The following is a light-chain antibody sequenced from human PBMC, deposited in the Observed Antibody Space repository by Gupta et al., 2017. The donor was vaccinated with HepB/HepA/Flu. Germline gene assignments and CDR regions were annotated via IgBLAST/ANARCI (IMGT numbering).Light chain of an antibody. V-gene: IGKV1-39*01. CDR1: QSISSY. J-gene: IGKJ3*01. CDR2: AAS. CDR3: QQSYSTLLT. Sequence: DIQMTQSPSSLSASVGDRDTITCRASQSISSYLNWYQQKPGKAPKLLIYAASSLQSGVPSRFSGSGSGTDFTLTISSLQPEDFATYYCQQSYSTLLTFGPGTKVEIK.